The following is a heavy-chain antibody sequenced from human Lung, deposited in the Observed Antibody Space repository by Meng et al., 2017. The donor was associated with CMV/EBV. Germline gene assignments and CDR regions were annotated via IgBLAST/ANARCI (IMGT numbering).Heavy chain of an antibody. Sequence: SXXVSXKASGYTFTNYGFSWVRQAPGQGLEWMGWINPNSGGTNYAQRFQGRVTLTIDTSISTAYMELSRLKSDDTAVYFCARLFHTILGTGYYYGMDVWGQGTTVTVSS. CDR1: GYTFTNYG. J-gene: IGHJ6*01. CDR2: INPNSGGT. V-gene: IGHV1-2*02. CDR3: ARLFHTILGTGYYYGMDV. D-gene: IGHD3/OR15-3a*01.